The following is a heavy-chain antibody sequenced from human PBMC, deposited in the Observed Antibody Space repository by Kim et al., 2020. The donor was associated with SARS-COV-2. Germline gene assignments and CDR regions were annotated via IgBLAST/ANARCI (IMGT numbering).Heavy chain of an antibody. CDR1: GGSFSGYY. CDR2: INHSGST. CDR3: ARGDGGWYGVLGY. Sequence: SETLSLTCAVYGGSFSGYYWSWIRQPPGKGLEWIGEINHSGSTNYNPSLKSRVTISVDTSKNQFSLKLSSVTAADTAVSYCARGDGGWYGVLGYWGQGTLVTVSS. J-gene: IGHJ4*02. V-gene: IGHV4-34*01. D-gene: IGHD6-19*01.